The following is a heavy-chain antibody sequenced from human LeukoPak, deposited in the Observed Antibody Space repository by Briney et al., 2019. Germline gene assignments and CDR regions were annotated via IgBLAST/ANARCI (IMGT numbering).Heavy chain of an antibody. D-gene: IGHD6-19*01. CDR1: GGSFSGYY. Sequence: PSETLSLTCAVYGGSFSGYYWSWIRQPPGKGLEWIGEINHSGSTNYNPSLKSRVTISVDTSKNQFSLKLSSVTAADTAVYYCARWGIAVAGSAFDIWGQGTMVTVSS. V-gene: IGHV4-34*01. J-gene: IGHJ3*02. CDR3: ARWGIAVAGSAFDI. CDR2: INHSGST.